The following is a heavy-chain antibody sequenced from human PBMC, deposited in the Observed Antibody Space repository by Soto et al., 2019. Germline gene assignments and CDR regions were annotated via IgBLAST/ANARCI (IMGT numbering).Heavy chain of an antibody. V-gene: IGHV3-7*01. D-gene: IGHD3-10*01. Sequence: GGFLRLSCAASGFTFVCYWLSWGRQALGKGRVWLAAIKWDASEKKYVDSVKGQFTTSKDNGKSALYVLMDSLKAEDTAVYYCAIDAGYGSRASVNHYLHYWGQGTLVTVSS. CDR1: GFTFVCYW. J-gene: IGHJ4*01. CDR2: IKWDASEK. CDR3: AIDAGYGSRASVNHYLHY.